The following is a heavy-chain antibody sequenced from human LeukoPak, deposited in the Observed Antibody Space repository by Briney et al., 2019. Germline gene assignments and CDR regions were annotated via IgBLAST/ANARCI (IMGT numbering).Heavy chain of an antibody. CDR3: ARVRFLEWLLFDY. CDR1: GFTLSSYW. V-gene: IGHV3-7*04. CDR2: IKQDGSEK. J-gene: IGHJ4*02. Sequence: GGSLRLSCAASGFTLSSYWMSWVRQAPGKGLEWVANIKQDGSEKYYVDSVKGRFTISRDNAKNSLYLQMNSLRAEDTAVYYCARVRFLEWLLFDYWGQGTLVTVSS. D-gene: IGHD3-3*01.